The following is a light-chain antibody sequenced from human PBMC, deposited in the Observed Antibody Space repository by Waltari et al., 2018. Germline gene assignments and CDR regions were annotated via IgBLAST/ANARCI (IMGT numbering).Light chain of an antibody. CDR2: KAS. J-gene: IGKJ1*01. Sequence: DIQMTQSPSTLSASVGDRVTITRRASQRISTWLAWYQQQPGNAPNLLIYKASTLESGVPSRFSGSGSGTEFTLTISSLQPDDFATYYCQQYKTYWTFGQGTKVEIK. CDR3: QQYKTYWT. V-gene: IGKV1-5*03. CDR1: QRISTW.